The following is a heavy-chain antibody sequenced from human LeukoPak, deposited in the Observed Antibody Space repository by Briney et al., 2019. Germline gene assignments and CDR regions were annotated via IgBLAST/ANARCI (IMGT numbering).Heavy chain of an antibody. Sequence: GGSLRLSCAASGFTFSSYSMNWVRQAPGKGLEWVSYISSSGSTIYYADSVKGRFTISRDNAKNSLYLQMNSLRAEDTAVYYCARGEYGSGSYHIDYWGQGTLVTVSS. D-gene: IGHD3-10*01. CDR1: GFTFSSYS. J-gene: IGHJ4*02. CDR3: ARGEYGSGSYHIDY. V-gene: IGHV3-48*04. CDR2: ISSSGSTI.